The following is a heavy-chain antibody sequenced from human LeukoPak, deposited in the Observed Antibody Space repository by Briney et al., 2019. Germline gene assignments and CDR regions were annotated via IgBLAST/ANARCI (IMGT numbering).Heavy chain of an antibody. V-gene: IGHV3-74*01. CDR1: GLTLSRYW. CDR2: INSDGSDT. D-gene: IGHD3-16*01. CDR3: AVQLGTLDY. J-gene: IGHJ4*02. Sequence: GGSLRLSCAASGLTLSRYWVHWVRQVPGKGLVWVSRINSDGSDTTYADSVKGRFTISRDNAKNALYLQMNSLRAEDTAVYYCAVQLGTLDYWGQGTLVTVSS.